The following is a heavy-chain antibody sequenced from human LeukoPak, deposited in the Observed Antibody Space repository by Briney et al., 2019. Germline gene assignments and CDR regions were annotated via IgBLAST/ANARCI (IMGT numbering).Heavy chain of an antibody. Sequence: PGGSPRLSCAASGFTFSRYGMHWVRQAPGKGLEWVAVIWYDGSNKYYAGSVKGRFTISRDNSKNTLYLQMNSLRAEDTAVYYCARAVFGGYSYGHGDYWGQGTLVTVSS. J-gene: IGHJ4*02. CDR1: GFTFSRYG. V-gene: IGHV3-33*01. CDR3: ARAVFGGYSYGHGDY. CDR2: IWYDGSNK. D-gene: IGHD5-18*01.